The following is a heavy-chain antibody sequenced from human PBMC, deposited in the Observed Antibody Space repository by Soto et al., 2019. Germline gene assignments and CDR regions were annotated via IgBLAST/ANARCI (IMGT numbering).Heavy chain of an antibody. Sequence: GESLKISCKGSGYSFTSYWIGWVRQMPGKGLEWMGIIYPGDSDTRYSPSFQGQVTISADKSISTAYLQWSSLKASDTAMYYCARQYYDFWSGYWHGFDYSSQGTLVTVSS. J-gene: IGHJ4*02. D-gene: IGHD3-3*01. V-gene: IGHV5-51*01. CDR1: GYSFTSYW. CDR3: ARQYYDFWSGYWHGFDY. CDR2: IYPGDSDT.